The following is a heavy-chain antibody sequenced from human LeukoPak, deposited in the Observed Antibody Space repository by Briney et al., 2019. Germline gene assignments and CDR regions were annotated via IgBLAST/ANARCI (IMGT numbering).Heavy chain of an antibody. CDR2: IYYSGST. D-gene: IGHD2-2*01. J-gene: IGHJ4*02. CDR3: ARDESTHYFDY. CDR1: GGSISSGGYY. V-gene: IGHV4-30-4*08. Sequence: SETLSLTCTVSGGSISSGGYYWSWIRQHPGKGLEWIGYIYYSGSTYYNPSLKSRVTISVDTSKNQFSLKLSYVTAADTAVYYCARDESTHYFDYWGQGTLVTVSS.